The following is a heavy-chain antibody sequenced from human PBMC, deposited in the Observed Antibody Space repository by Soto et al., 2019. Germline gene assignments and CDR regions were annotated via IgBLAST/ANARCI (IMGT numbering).Heavy chain of an antibody. Sequence: LSLTCTVSGGSISSGGYYWSWIRQHPGKGLEWIGYIYYSGSTYYNPSLKSRVTISVDTSKNQFSLKLSSVTAADTAVYYCARDLRDSYGYGETHYYYYGMDVWGQGTTVTVSS. J-gene: IGHJ6*02. D-gene: IGHD5-18*01. CDR3: ARDLRDSYGYGETHYYYYGMDV. CDR2: IYYSGST. V-gene: IGHV4-31*03. CDR1: GGSISSGGYY.